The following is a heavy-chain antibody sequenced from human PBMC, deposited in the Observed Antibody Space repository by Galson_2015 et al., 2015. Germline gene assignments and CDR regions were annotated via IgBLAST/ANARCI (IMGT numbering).Heavy chain of an antibody. CDR2: IYNSGST. J-gene: IGHJ4*02. CDR1: GGSISSGNYY. D-gene: IGHD1-26*01. CDR3: ARDSGSYWGDSLDY. Sequence: TLSLTCTVSGGSISSGNYYWSWIRQHPGKGLEWIGYIYNSGSTYYNPSLKSRVTISADTSKNQFSLKLSSVAAADTAVYYCARDSGSYWGDSLDYWGQGTLVTVSS. V-gene: IGHV4-31*03.